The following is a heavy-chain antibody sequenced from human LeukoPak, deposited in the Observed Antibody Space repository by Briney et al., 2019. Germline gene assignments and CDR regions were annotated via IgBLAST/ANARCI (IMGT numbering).Heavy chain of an antibody. V-gene: IGHV3-48*02. J-gene: IGHJ3*02. CDR2: ISSSSAYI. D-gene: IGHD1-26*01. CDR1: GFTFRSYS. Sequence: GGSLRLSCAASGFTFRSYSMNWVRQAPRKGLEWVSYISSSSAYIYYADSVKGRLTISRDNAKNSLYLQVNSLRDDDTAVYYCARDQYSGTYFQAFDIWGQGTMVTISS. CDR3: ARDQYSGTYFQAFDI.